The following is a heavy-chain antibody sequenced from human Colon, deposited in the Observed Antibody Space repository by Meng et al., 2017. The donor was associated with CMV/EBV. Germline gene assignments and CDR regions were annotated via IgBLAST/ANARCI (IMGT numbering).Heavy chain of an antibody. CDR2: ISTYNGNT. V-gene: IGHV1-18*01. J-gene: IGHJ4*02. Sequence: QVQLVQAGAEVKKPGASVKVSCTASGYTFNSYPISWVRQARGQGLEWMGWISTYNGNTNYAQKFQGRLTLTTDTSTSTAYMELRGLRSDDTAVYYCAREKATVTTFMLLYWGLGTLVTVSS. CDR3: AREKATVTTFMLLY. D-gene: IGHD4-17*01. CDR1: GYTFNSYP.